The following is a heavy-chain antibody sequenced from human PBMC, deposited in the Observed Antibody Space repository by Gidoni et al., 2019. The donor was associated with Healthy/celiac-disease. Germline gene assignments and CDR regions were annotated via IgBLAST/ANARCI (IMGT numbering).Heavy chain of an antibody. D-gene: IGHD6-19*01. CDR2: IYYSGST. CDR3: ARHGGSGWEFDY. V-gene: IGHV4-39*01. CDR1: GGSISSSSYY. Sequence: QLQLQESGPGLVKPSETLSLTCTVSGGSISSSSYYWGWIRQPPGKGLEWIGSIYYSGSTYYNPSLKRRVTISVETSKNQFSLKLSSVTAADTAVYYCARHGGSGWEFDYWGQGTLVTVSS. J-gene: IGHJ4*02.